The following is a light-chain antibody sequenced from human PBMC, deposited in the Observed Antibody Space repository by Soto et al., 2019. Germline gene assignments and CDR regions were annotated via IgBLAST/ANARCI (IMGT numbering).Light chain of an antibody. CDR2: DDT. Sequence: QSVLTQPPSVSAAPGQKVTISCSGSSSNIGGNSVSWYQQLPATAPKLLIYDDTKRPSGIPDRFSASKSGTSATLGITGFQTGDEADYYCGSWDSSMSAYVFGTGTKVTVL. J-gene: IGLJ1*01. V-gene: IGLV1-51*01. CDR3: GSWDSSMSAYV. CDR1: SSNIGGNS.